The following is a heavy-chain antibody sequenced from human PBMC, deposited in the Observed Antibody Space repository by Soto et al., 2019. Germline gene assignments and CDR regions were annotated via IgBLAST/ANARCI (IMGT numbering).Heavy chain of an antibody. Sequence: GGSLRLSCAASGFTFSSYTMNWVRQAPGKGLEWVSFISSSSAYIYYADSVKGRFTISRDNAKNSLYLQMNSLRAEDTAVYYCASIHRWYYFDYWGHRTLVTVSS. J-gene: IGHJ4*01. CDR2: ISSSSAYI. CDR1: GFTFSSYT. CDR3: ASIHRWYYFDY. V-gene: IGHV3-21*01. D-gene: IGHD2-15*01.